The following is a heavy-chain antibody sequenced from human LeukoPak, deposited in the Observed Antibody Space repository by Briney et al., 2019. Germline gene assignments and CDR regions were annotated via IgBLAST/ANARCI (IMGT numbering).Heavy chain of an antibody. D-gene: IGHD3-10*01. CDR3: ARHVGYYGSGSYLTYFDY. Sequence: PLETLSLTCTVSGSSNSSYYWSWIRQPPGKGLEWIGYIYYSGSTNYNPSLKSRVTISVDTSKNQFSLKLSSVTAADTAVYYCARHVGYYGSGSYLTYFDYWGQGTLVTVSS. CDR2: IYYSGST. V-gene: IGHV4-59*08. CDR1: GSSNSSYY. J-gene: IGHJ4*02.